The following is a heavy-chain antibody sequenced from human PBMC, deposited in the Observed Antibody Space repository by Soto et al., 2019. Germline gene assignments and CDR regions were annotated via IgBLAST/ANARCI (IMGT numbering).Heavy chain of an antibody. CDR2: ISSSGSII. CDR1: GFTFSDYY. Sequence: GGSLRLSCAASGFTFSDYYMSWIRQAPGKGLEWVSYISSSGSIIYYADSVKGRFTISRDNAKNLLYLQMNTLRAEDTAVYYCARDQGYYDSSGYFDFWGQGTLVTVS. CDR3: ARDQGYYDSSGYFDF. J-gene: IGHJ4*02. V-gene: IGHV3-11*01. D-gene: IGHD3-22*01.